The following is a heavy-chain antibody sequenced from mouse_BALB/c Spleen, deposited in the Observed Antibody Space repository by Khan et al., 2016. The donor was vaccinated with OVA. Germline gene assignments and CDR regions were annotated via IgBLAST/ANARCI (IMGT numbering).Heavy chain of an antibody. CDR3: ARGGYGGFAY. CDR1: GYTFTSYD. D-gene: IGHD2-14*01. J-gene: IGHJ3*01. CDR2: MFPGDGST. V-gene: IGHV1-85*01. Sequence: QVQLQQSGAELVKPGASVKLSCKASGYTFTSYDINWVRQRPEQGLEWIGWMFPGDGSTKYNENFKGKATLNTDKSSSTAYMQLSRVTSEGAWAYFCARGGYGGFAYWGQGTLVTVSA.